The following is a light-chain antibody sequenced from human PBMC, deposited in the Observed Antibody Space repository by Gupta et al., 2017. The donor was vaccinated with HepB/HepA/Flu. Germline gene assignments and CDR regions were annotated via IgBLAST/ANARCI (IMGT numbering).Light chain of an antibody. CDR3: QQYNTCPRT. V-gene: IGKV3-15*01. Sequence: VMTQSQATLSVSPGERATLSCRASESVSSYLAWYQQKPGQAPRLLIDGASTRATGIPARFGGSGSGTEFTLTISSLQSEDVAVYYCQQYNTCPRTFGQGTKLEIK. J-gene: IGKJ2*01. CDR2: GAS. CDR1: ESVSSY.